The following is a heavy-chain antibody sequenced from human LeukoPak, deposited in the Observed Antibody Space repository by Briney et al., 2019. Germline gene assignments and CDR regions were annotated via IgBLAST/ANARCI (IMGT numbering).Heavy chain of an antibody. CDR2: IKQDGSEK. J-gene: IGHJ5*02. CDR3: ARERGSGSYHPFDP. D-gene: IGHD3-10*01. V-gene: IGHV3-7*01. Sequence: GESLRLSCAASGFTFSSYAMSWVRQTPGKGLEWVANIKQDGSEKNYVDSVKGRFTISRDNAKNSLYLQMNSLRADDTAVYYCARERGSGSYHPFDPWGQGTLVTVSS. CDR1: GFTFSSYA.